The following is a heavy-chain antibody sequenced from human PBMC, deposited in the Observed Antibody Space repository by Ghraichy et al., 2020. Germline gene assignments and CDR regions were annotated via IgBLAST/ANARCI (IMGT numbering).Heavy chain of an antibody. Sequence: SVKVSCKASGGTFSSYAISWVRQAPGQGLEWMGGIIPIFGTANYAQKFQGRVMITADKSTSTAYMELSSLRSEDTAVYYCASRGFEYSSSSASRRNWFDPWGQGTLVTVSS. V-gene: IGHV1-69*06. CDR1: GGTFSSYA. J-gene: IGHJ5*02. D-gene: IGHD6-6*01. CDR2: IIPIFGTA. CDR3: ASRGFEYSSSSASRRNWFDP.